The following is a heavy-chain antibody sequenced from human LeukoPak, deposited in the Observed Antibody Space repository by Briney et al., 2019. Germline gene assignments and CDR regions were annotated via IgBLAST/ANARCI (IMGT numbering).Heavy chain of an antibody. CDR1: GFTFSSYE. V-gene: IGHV3-48*03. J-gene: IGHJ6*03. D-gene: IGHD3-10*01. CDR2: ISSSGSTI. CDR3: ARVTSSWFGELYTAYYYMDV. Sequence: GGSLRLSCAASGFTFSSYEMNWVRQAPGKGLEWVSYISSSGSTIYYADSVKGRFTISRDNAKNSLYLQMNSLRAEDTAVYYCARVTSSWFGELYTAYYYMDVWGKGTTVTVSS.